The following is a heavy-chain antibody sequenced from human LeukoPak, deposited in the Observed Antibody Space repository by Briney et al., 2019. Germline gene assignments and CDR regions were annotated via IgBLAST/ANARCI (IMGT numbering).Heavy chain of an antibody. V-gene: IGHV3-23*01. CDR1: GFPFSTYW. Sequence: GGSLRLSCAASGFPFSTYWMHWVRHVPGKGLVWVSAISGGGGSTYYADSVKGRFTISRDNSKNTLYLQMNSLRAEDTAVYYCAKDEDTAKSPFDYWGQGTLVTVSS. J-gene: IGHJ4*02. CDR2: ISGGGGST. CDR3: AKDEDTAKSPFDY. D-gene: IGHD5-18*01.